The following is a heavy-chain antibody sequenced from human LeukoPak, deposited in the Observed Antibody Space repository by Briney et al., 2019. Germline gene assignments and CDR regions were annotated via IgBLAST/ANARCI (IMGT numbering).Heavy chain of an antibody. V-gene: IGHV4-31*11. J-gene: IGHJ4*02. D-gene: IGHD3-22*01. Sequence: SETLSLTCAVSGGSISSGGYYWSWIRQPPGKGLEWIGYIYYSGSTYYNPSLKSRVTISVDTSKNQFSLKLSSVTAADTAVYYCARDSPYYYDSSGYYHNKFDYWGQGTLVTVSS. CDR2: IYYSGST. CDR1: GGSISSGGYY. CDR3: ARDSPYYYDSSGYYHNKFDY.